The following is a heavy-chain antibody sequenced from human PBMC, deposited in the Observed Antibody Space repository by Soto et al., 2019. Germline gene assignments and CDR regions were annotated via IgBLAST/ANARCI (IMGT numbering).Heavy chain of an antibody. V-gene: IGHV4-59*01. CDR3: ARGYCSSTICYIWDNWFDP. CDR1: GGSISSYY. CDR2: IYYSGRT. J-gene: IGHJ5*02. D-gene: IGHD2-2*02. Sequence: QVQLQESGPGLVKPSETLSLTCTVSGGSISSYYWSWIRQPPGKGLEWIGYIYYSGRTNYNPSLKSRFTISVDTSNNQFSLKLSSVTAADTAVYYCARGYCSSTICYIWDNWFDPWGQGTLVTVSS.